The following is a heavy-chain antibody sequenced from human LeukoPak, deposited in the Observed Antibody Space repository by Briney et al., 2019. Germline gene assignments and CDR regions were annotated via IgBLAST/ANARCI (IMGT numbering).Heavy chain of an antibody. CDR2: ISYDGSNK. CDR3: AKDGYCSSTSCYSSYYYYYGVDV. D-gene: IGHD2-2*02. Sequence: GGSLRLSCAASGFTFSSYAMHWVRQAPGKGLEWVAVISYDGSNKYYADSVKGRFTISRDNSKNTLYLQMNSLRAEDTAVYYCAKDGYCSSTSCYSSYYYYYGVDVWGQGTTVTVSS. V-gene: IGHV3-30*04. J-gene: IGHJ6*02. CDR1: GFTFSSYA.